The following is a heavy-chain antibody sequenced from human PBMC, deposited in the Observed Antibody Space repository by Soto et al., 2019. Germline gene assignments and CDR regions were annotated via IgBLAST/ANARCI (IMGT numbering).Heavy chain of an antibody. V-gene: IGHV1-18*01. CDR2: ISAYNGNT. CDR1: GDTFSFYT. Sequence: ASVKVSCKASGDTFSFYTINWVRQAPGQGLEWMGWISAYNGNTKYAQKVQGRVTMTTDTSTSTAYMELRSLRSDDTAVYYCAREGPPEDYWGQGTLVTVSS. CDR3: AREGPPEDY. J-gene: IGHJ4*02.